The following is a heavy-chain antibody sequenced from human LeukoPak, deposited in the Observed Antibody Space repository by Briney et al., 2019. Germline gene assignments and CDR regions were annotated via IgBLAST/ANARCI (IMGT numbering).Heavy chain of an antibody. Sequence: GGSLRLSCAASGFTFSNAWMSWVRQAPGKGLEWVANIKQDGSEKYYVDSVKGRFTISRDNAKNSLYLQMNSLRAEDTAVYYCARLVPAAFDIWGQGTMVTVSS. D-gene: IGHD2-2*01. V-gene: IGHV3-7*01. J-gene: IGHJ3*02. CDR1: GFTFSNAW. CDR2: IKQDGSEK. CDR3: ARLVPAAFDI.